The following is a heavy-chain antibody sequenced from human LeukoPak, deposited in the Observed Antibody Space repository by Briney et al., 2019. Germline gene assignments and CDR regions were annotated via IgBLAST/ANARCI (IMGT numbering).Heavy chain of an antibody. Sequence: SETLSLTCTVSGGSISSGGYYWSWIRQHPGKGLEWIGYIYYSGSTYYNPSLKSRVTISVDTSKNQFSLKLSSVTAADTAVYYCARDDGNGVSYWGQGTLVTVSS. CDR2: IYYSGST. CDR1: GGSISSGGYY. J-gene: IGHJ4*02. D-gene: IGHD4-23*01. CDR3: ARDDGNGVSY. V-gene: IGHV4-31*03.